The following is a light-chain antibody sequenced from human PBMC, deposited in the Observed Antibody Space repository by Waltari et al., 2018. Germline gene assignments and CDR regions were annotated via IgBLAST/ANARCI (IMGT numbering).Light chain of an antibody. J-gene: IGLJ2*01. CDR2: AGD. CDR1: SSDVGGYNL. CDR3: CSYAGSSTVV. V-gene: IGLV2-23*01. Sequence: QSALTQPASVSGSPGQSITISCTETSSDVGGYNLVSWYQQHPGKVPKLIIYAGDRRPSGVSNRFSGSGSGNTASLTISGLQAEDEADYYCCSYAGSSTVVFGGGTKLTVL.